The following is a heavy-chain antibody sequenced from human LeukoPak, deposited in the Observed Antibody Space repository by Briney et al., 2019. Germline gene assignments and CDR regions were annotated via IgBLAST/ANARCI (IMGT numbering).Heavy chain of an antibody. D-gene: IGHD1-1*01. Sequence: QAGGSLRLSCAASGFTFSDYSMNWVRQAPGKGLEWISYIGISSGNTKYADSVEGRFTISGDNAKNSLYLQMNSPRVEDTAVYYCARDHNYAFDNWGQGTLVTVSS. CDR1: GFTFSDYS. V-gene: IGHV3-48*04. CDR3: ARDHNYAFDN. CDR2: IGISSGNT. J-gene: IGHJ4*02.